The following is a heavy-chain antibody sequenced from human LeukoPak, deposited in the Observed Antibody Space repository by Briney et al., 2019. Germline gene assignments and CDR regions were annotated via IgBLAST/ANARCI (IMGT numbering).Heavy chain of an antibody. V-gene: IGHV4-4*02. D-gene: IGHD2-15*01. Sequence: SGTLSLTCAVSGGSISSSNWWSWVRQPPGKGLEWIGEIYHSGSTNYNPSLKSRATISVDRSKNQFSLKLSSVTAADTAVYYCARALGYCSGGSCHDAFDIWGQGTMVTVSS. CDR2: IYHSGST. CDR3: ARALGYCSGGSCHDAFDI. J-gene: IGHJ3*02. CDR1: GGSISSSNW.